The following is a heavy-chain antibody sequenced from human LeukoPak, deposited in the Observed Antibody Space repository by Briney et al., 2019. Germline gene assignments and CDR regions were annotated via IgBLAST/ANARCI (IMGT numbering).Heavy chain of an antibody. Sequence: ASVKVSCKASGYTFTGYYLHWVRQAPGQGLEWTAWISPNSGDTYYAQKFQGRVTLTRDTSISTAYMELSSLRSDDTAVYYCARLWGYYDAFDIWGQGTMVTVSS. CDR1: GYTFTGYY. CDR3: ARLWGYYDAFDI. CDR2: ISPNSGDT. J-gene: IGHJ3*02. D-gene: IGHD2-15*01. V-gene: IGHV1-2*02.